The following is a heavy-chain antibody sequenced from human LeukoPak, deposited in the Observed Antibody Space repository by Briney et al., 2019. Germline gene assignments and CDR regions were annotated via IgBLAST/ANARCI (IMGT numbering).Heavy chain of an antibody. CDR1: GGSFSGYS. CDR3: ASSGGAGTRYFQH. D-gene: IGHD6-13*01. V-gene: IGHV4-34*01. J-gene: IGHJ1*01. CDR2: INRSGST. Sequence: PSESLCLSCAVSGGSFSGYSWSWIRQPPGKGLEWVGEINRSGSTKYNPYPKSRVTIPVDTSKNQFSLMLSSGTAADTAEYYCASSGGAGTRYFQHWGQGTLVTVSS.